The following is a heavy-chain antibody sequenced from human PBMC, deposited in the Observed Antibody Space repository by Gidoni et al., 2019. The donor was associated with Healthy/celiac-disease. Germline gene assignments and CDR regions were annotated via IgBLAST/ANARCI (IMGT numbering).Heavy chain of an antibody. CDR3: ARDRRAYCSGGSCYEFDY. V-gene: IGHV1-69*06. J-gene: IGHJ4*02. CDR2: IIPIFGTA. CDR1: GGTFRRYA. Sequence: QVQLVQSGAEVKKPGSSVTVSCKASGGTFRRYATSWVRQAPGQGLEWMGGIIPIFGTANYAQKFQGRVTITADKSTSTAYMELSSLRSEDTAVYYCARDRRAYCSGGSCYEFDYWGQGTLVTVSS. D-gene: IGHD2-15*01.